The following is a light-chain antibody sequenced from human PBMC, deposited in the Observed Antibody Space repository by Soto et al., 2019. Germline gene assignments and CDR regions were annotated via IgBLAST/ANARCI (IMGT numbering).Light chain of an antibody. CDR1: QSISTS. CDR3: QQSYSTPT. Sequence: DIQMTQSPSSLSASVGDRVTITCRAGQSISTSLNWYQQKTGKAPKLLINAASSLQSGVPSRFSGSGSGTDFTLTISSLQPEDFATHYCQQSYSTPTFGGGTKVEIK. V-gene: IGKV1-39*01. J-gene: IGKJ4*01. CDR2: AAS.